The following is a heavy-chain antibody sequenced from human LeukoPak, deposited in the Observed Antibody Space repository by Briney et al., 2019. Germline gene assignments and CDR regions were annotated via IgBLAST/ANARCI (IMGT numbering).Heavy chain of an antibody. CDR3: ARDGVRAYGSGSSSYYFDY. CDR1: GDSVSSNSAA. V-gene: IGHV6-1*01. J-gene: IGHJ4*02. Sequence: SQTLSLTCAISGDSVSSNSAAWNWIRQSPSRGLEWLGRTYYRSKWYNDYAVSVKSRITINPDTSKNQFSLQLNSVTPEDTAVYYCARDGVRAYGSGSSSYYFDYWGQGTLVTVSS. D-gene: IGHD3-10*01. CDR2: TYYRSKWYN.